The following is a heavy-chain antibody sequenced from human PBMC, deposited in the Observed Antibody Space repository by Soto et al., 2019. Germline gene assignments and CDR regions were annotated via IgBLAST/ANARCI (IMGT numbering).Heavy chain of an antibody. J-gene: IGHJ4*02. Sequence: PSETLSLTCSVSGDSISSRTYYWGWIRQPPGKGLEWIGTIYYSGITYKNESLKSRVTISVYTSKNQFSLNLSSMTAADTAVYYGARQDSGFAPDFWGQGILVTVSS. CDR3: ARQDSGFAPDF. V-gene: IGHV4-39*01. D-gene: IGHD1-26*01. CDR2: IYYSGIT. CDR1: GDSISSRTYY.